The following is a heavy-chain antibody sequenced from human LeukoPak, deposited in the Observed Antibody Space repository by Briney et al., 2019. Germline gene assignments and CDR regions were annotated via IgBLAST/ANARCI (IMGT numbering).Heavy chain of an antibody. J-gene: IGHJ4*02. CDR1: GYTFTNYG. D-gene: IGHD5-24*01. CDR3: ARSELGTITAGPFNY. CDR2: ISGYQGST. V-gene: IGHV1-18*01. Sequence: ASVKVSCKASGYTFTNYGITWVRQAPGQGLEWMGWISGYQGSTKYAQNFQGRVTMTIDPSTSTAYMALRSLRSDDTAIYFCARSELGTITAGPFNYWGQGTLVAVSS.